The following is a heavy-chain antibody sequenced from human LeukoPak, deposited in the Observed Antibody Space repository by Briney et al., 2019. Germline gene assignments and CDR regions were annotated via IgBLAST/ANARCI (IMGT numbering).Heavy chain of an antibody. D-gene: IGHD3-16*02. CDR3: ARGYDSVWGSHRALGH. Sequence: SETLSLTCTVSGGYISSSSFYWGWIRQSPGKGLEWIGSIYYSGSTNYNPSLKSRVTISVDTSKNQFSLKLSSVTAADTAVYYCARGYDSVWGSHRALGHWGQGTLVTVSS. CDR2: IYYSGST. J-gene: IGHJ4*02. CDR1: GGYISSSSFY. V-gene: IGHV4-39*07.